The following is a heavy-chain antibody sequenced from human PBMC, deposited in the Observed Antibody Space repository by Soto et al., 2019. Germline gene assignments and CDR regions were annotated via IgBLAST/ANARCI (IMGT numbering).Heavy chain of an antibody. CDR1: GGSLSSGGYY. J-gene: IGHJ4*02. Sequence: SEPLSLICLVSGGSLSSGGYYWKWIRQHPGKGLEWIGYIYYCGSTYYNPSLQSRVPISVDTSKNQFSPKLSTVTAADTGVYYCACLEGAGTTTLYYFDSWGQGTLVPVSS. CDR2: IYYCGST. CDR3: ACLEGAGTTTLYYFDS. D-gene: IGHD1-1*01. V-gene: IGHV4-31*03.